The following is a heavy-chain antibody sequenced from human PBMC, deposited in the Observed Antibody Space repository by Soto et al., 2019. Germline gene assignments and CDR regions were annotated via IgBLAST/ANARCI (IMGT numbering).Heavy chain of an antibody. Sequence: ASVKVSCKDSGYPFTGYYTHWVRQAPGQGLEWMGWINHNRGGTNYAQKFQGRVTMTRDTSISTAYMERSRLRSDDTAVYYCARADGYSYGMDVWGQGTKVTVCS. V-gene: IGHV1-2*02. CDR2: INHNRGGT. CDR3: ARADGYSYGMDV. CDR1: GYPFTGYY. J-gene: IGHJ6*02.